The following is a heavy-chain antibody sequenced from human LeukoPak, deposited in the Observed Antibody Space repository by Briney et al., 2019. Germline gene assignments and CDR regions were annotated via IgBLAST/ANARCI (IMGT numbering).Heavy chain of an antibody. CDR3: ARDNGTSYFDY. V-gene: IGHV4-30-4*01. CDR1: GGSISSVDYY. J-gene: IGHJ4*02. Sequence: SETLSLTCTVSGGSISSVDYYWSWIRQPPGKGLEWIGYIYYSGSTYYNPSLKSRVTISVDTSKNQFSLKLSSVTAADTAVYYCARDNGTSYFDYWGQGTLVTVSS. CDR2: IYYSGST. D-gene: IGHD1-1*01.